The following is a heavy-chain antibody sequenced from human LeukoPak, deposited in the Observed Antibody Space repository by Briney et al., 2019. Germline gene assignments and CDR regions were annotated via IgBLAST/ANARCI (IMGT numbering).Heavy chain of an antibody. V-gene: IGHV3-53*01. J-gene: IGHJ4*02. CDR2: IHSGGTT. D-gene: IGHD5-12*01. CDR3: ARGSDSGYRPFAS. CDR1: GFTVSNNY. Sequence: GGSLRLSCAASGFTVSNNYMSWVRQAPGKGLEWVSVIHSGGTTNYADSVQGRFTISRDNSKTTVYLHMNSLRAEDTAVYYWARGSDSGYRPFASWGQGTLVTVSS.